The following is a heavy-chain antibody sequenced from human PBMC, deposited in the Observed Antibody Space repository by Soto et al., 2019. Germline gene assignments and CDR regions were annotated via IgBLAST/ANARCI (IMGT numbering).Heavy chain of an antibody. D-gene: IGHD1-26*01. CDR3: ARPIVGATWNYYYGMAV. Sequence: EVQLVESGGGLIQPGGSLRLSCAASGFTVSSNYMSWVRQAPGKGLEWVSVIYSGGSTYYADSVKGRFTISRDNSKNTLYIQMNSVRADDTAVYYCARPIVGATWNYYYGMAVWGQGTTFTASS. V-gene: IGHV3-53*01. CDR2: IYSGGST. CDR1: GFTVSSNY. J-gene: IGHJ6*02.